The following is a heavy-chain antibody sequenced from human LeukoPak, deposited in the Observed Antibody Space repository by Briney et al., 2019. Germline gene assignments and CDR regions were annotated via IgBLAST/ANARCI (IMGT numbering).Heavy chain of an antibody. Sequence: GGSLRLSCAASGFTFSSYAMSWVRQAPGKGLERVSAISGSGGSTYYADSVKGRFTISRDNSKNTLYLQMNSLRAEDTAVYYCAKDLDIVVVPADAFDIWGQGTMVTVSS. CDR3: AKDLDIVVVPADAFDI. J-gene: IGHJ3*02. V-gene: IGHV3-23*01. D-gene: IGHD2-2*03. CDR1: GFTFSSYA. CDR2: ISGSGGST.